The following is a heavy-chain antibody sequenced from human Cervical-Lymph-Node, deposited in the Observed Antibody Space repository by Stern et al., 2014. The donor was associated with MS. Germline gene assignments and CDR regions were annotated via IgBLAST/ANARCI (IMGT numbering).Heavy chain of an antibody. CDR1: GGSFHNYA. D-gene: IGHD3-3*01. CDR3: ARGSVYYDFWSTYYGHFQF. Sequence: QLVQSGAEVKKPGSSVKVSCKTSGGSFHNYAFTWVRQAPGQGPEWMGGIIPMFDTAAYAHRFQGRVTITDDESTNTTYMELSSLKSEDTAVYYCARGSVYYDFWSTYYGHFQFWGKGTLVTVSS. J-gene: IGHJ4*02. CDR2: IIPMFDTA. V-gene: IGHV1-69*01.